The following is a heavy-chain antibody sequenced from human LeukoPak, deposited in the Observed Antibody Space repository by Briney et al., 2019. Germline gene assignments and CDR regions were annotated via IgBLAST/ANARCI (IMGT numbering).Heavy chain of an antibody. J-gene: IGHJ4*02. V-gene: IGHV1-8*01. CDR1: GYTFSSYD. D-gene: IGHD6-13*01. CDR3: TRGLRREQQLLRAFDD. CDR2: MNPNSGNT. Sequence: ASVKVSCKASGYTFSSYDINWVRQATGPGREWIGWMNPNSGNTGYAQKFQGRVSMTSNTSISTAYMELSSLRSEDTAVYYCTRGLRREQQLLRAFDDWGQGTLVTVSS.